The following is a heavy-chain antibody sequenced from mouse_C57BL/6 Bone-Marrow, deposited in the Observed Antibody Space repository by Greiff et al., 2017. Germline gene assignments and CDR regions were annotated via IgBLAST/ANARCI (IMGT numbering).Heavy chain of an antibody. CDR3: YGNYGY. J-gene: IGHJ2*01. Sequence: VQWVESGPELVKPGASVKISCKASGYAFSSSWMNWVKQRPGKGLEWIGRIYPGDGDTNYNGKFKGKATLTADKSSSTAYMQLSSLTSEDSAVYFCYGNYGYWGQGTTLTVSS. D-gene: IGHD2-1*01. V-gene: IGHV1-82*01. CDR1: GYAFSSSW. CDR2: IYPGDGDT.